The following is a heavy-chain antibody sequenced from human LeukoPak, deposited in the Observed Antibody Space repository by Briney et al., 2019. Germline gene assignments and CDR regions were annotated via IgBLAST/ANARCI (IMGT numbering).Heavy chain of an antibody. Sequence: SETLSLTCTVSGVSSSSTSWSWIRQPPGKGLEWIGYIYYSGSTYYNPSLKSRVTISVDTSKNQFSLKLSSVTAADTAVYYCARAKSNQPLLYDYWGQGTLVTVSS. D-gene: IGHD2-2*02. J-gene: IGHJ4*02. V-gene: IGHV4-59*06. CDR1: GVSSSSTS. CDR2: IYYSGST. CDR3: ARAKSNQPLLYDY.